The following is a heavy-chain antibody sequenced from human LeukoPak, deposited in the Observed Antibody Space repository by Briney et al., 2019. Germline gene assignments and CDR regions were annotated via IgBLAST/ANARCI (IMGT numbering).Heavy chain of an antibody. D-gene: IGHD6-13*01. J-gene: IGHJ4*02. CDR2: IYQSGKT. V-gene: IGHV4-38-2*02. Sequence: SETLSLTCSVSGYSISSGYYWGWIRQPPGKGLEWMGIIYQSGKTYCNPSLESRVTISVDTSKNQFSMKMNSMTAADTAMYYCARGLPGGQLSRYDYWGQGTLVTVSS. CDR3: ARGLPGGQLSRYDY. CDR1: GYSISSGYY.